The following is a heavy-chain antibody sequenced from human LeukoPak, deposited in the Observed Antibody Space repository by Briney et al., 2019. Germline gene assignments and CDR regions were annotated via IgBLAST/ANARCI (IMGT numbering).Heavy chain of an antibody. Sequence: SETLSLTCTVSGGSISSYYWSWIRQPAGKGLEWIGRIYTSGSTNYNPSLKSRVTISVDTSKNQFSLKLSSVTAADTAVYYCARGTKYSGYDLGAFDIWGQGTMVTVSS. D-gene: IGHD5-12*01. CDR2: IYTSGST. J-gene: IGHJ3*02. CDR1: GGSISSYY. V-gene: IGHV4-4*07. CDR3: ARGTKYSGYDLGAFDI.